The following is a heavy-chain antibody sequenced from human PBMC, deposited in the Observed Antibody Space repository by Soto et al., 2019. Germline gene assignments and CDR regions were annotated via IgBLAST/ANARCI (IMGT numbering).Heavy chain of an antibody. CDR1: GGSFSGYY. V-gene: IGHV4-34*01. CDR3: ARGVLPYGSGSYYKYYYYYMDV. D-gene: IGHD3-10*01. J-gene: IGHJ6*03. Sequence: SETLSLTCAVYGGSFSGYYWSWIRQPPGKGLEWIGEINHSGSTNYNPSLKSRVTISVDTSKNQFSLKLSSVTAADTAVYYCARGVLPYGSGSYYKYYYYYMDVWGKGTTVTSP. CDR2: INHSGST.